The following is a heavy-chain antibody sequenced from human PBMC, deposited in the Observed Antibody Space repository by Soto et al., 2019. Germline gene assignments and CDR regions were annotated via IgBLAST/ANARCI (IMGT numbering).Heavy chain of an antibody. D-gene: IGHD2-15*01. J-gene: IGHJ5*01. Sequence: PGGSLRLSCETSGFEFDDYMMHWFRQAPGKGLEWISLISWDGGRIDYADSIKGRFTVSRDNSKTSLYLHMHSLTSDDTAFYFCAKEGNGGSSLDSWGQGTLVTVSS. CDR2: ISWDGGRI. V-gene: IGHV3-43*01. CDR1: GFEFDDYM. CDR3: AKEGNGGSSLDS.